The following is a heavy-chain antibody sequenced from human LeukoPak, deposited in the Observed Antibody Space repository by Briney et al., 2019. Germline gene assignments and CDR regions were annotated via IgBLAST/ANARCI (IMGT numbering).Heavy chain of an antibody. V-gene: IGHV3-74*01. CDR2: IKSDGSST. D-gene: IGHD1-20*01. CDR1: GFNFSSYW. Sequence: GGSLRLSCAASGFNFSSYWMHWVRQAPGKGLGCVSRIKSDGSSTSYADSVKGRFTISRDDAKNTLYLQMNSLRAEDTAVYYCAGAYNSHLDYWGQGALVTVSS. CDR3: AGAYNSHLDY. J-gene: IGHJ4*02.